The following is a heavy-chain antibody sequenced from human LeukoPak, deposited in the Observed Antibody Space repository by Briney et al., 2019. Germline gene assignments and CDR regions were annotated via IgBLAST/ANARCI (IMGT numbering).Heavy chain of an antibody. CDR3: ARDHNGSCDY. CDR1: GYTFTTYY. D-gene: IGHD1-26*01. CDR2: INPDSGDT. Sequence: ASVKVSCKTSGYTFTTYYIHWVRRAPGQGLECMGWINPDSGDTHYAQKFRGTLTMTRDTSISTVYMELSGPTSDDTAVYYCARDHNGSCDYWGQGTLVSVSS. J-gene: IGHJ4*02. V-gene: IGHV1-2*02.